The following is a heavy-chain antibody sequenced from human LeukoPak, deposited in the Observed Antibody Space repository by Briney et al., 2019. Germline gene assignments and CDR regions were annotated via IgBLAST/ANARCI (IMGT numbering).Heavy chain of an antibody. Sequence: ETLSLTCTVSGGSISSGGYYWSWIRQPPGKGLEWIGYIYYSGTTNYNPSLKSRVTISLDTSKNQFSLKLSSVTAADTAVYYCARRPSNTRDWYFDFWGRGTLVTVSS. J-gene: IGHJ2*01. CDR1: GGSISSGGYY. V-gene: IGHV4-61*08. CDR2: IYYSGTT. D-gene: IGHD3-10*01. CDR3: ARRPSNTRDWYFDF.